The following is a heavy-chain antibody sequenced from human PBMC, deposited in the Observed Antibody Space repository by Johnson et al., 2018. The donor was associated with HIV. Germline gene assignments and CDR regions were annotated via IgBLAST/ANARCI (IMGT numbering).Heavy chain of an antibody. CDR2: IDWSGGRT. V-gene: IGHV3-20*04. CDR1: GFTFDDYG. CDR3: AKDSRPQTFDI. Sequence: EVQLVESGGGVVRPGGSLRLSCAASGFTFDDYGMSWVRQAPGKGLEWVSGIDWSGGRTGYADSVKGRFTISRDNAKKLLYLQMYSLRAEDTALYYCAKDSRPQTFDIWGQGTMVTVSS. J-gene: IGHJ3*02.